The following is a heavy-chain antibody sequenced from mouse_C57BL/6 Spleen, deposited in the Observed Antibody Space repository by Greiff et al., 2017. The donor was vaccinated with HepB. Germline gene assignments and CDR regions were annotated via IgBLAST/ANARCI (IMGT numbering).Heavy chain of an antibody. Sequence: ESGPGLVKPSQSLSLTCSVTGYSITSGYYWNWIRQFPGNKLEWMGYISYDGSNNYNPALKNRISITRDTSKNQFFLKLNSVTTEDTATYYCARPHCGSSPAWFAYWGQGTLVTVSA. V-gene: IGHV3-6*01. CDR3: ARPHCGSSPAWFAY. CDR2: ISYDGSN. D-gene: IGHD1-1*01. J-gene: IGHJ3*01. CDR1: GYSITSGYY.